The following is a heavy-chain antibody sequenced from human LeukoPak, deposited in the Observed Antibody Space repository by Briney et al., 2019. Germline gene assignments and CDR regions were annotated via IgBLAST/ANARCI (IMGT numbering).Heavy chain of an antibody. V-gene: IGHV4-4*08. Sequence: SETLSLTCTVSDGSVSSNYWSWIRQPPGKGLEWFGFVHHSGSTTYNPSLSSRVTISLDTSKRQVSLKLSSVTAADTAVYYCAREGYDSSGYIDYWGQGTLVTVSS. D-gene: IGHD3-22*01. CDR2: VHHSGST. CDR1: DGSVSSNY. J-gene: IGHJ4*02. CDR3: AREGYDSSGYIDY.